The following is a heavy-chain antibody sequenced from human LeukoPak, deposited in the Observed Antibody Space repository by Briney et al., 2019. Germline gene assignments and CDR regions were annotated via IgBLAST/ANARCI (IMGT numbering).Heavy chain of an antibody. CDR2: ISGSGAGT. J-gene: IGHJ4*02. CDR3: AKGVYGDYDY. Sequence: GGSLRLSCAASGFTFSSYGMSWVRQAPGKGLEWVSAISGSGAGTYYADSVKGRFTVSRDNSKNTLYLQMNSLRAEDTAVYYCAKGVYGDYDYWGRGTLVTVSS. D-gene: IGHD4-17*01. CDR1: GFTFSSYG. V-gene: IGHV3-23*01.